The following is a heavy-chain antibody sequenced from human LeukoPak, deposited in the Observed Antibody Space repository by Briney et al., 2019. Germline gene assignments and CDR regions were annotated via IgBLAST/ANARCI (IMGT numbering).Heavy chain of an antibody. V-gene: IGHV4-31*03. Sequence: SQTLSLTCTVSGGSISSGGYYWSWIRQHPGKGLEWIGYIYYSGSTYYNPSLKSRVTISVDTSKNQFSLKLSSVTAADTAVYYCARSHDHGGLSFDYWGQGTLVTVSS. D-gene: IGHD4-23*01. CDR3: ARSHDHGGLSFDY. J-gene: IGHJ4*02. CDR2: IYYSGST. CDR1: GGSISSGGYY.